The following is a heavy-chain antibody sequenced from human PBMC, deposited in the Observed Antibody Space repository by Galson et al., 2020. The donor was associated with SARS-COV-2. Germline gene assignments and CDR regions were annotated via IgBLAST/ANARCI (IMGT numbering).Heavy chain of an antibody. CDR1: GYTFTGYY. D-gene: IGHD1-1*01. V-gene: IGHV1-2*04. Sequence: ASVKVSCKASGYTFTGYYMHWVRQAPGQGLEWMGWINPNSGGTTYAQKFQDWVTMTRDTSISTAYMELSRLRSDDTAVYYCARDNDHDAFDIWGQGTMDTGSS. J-gene: IGHJ3*02. CDR3: ARDNDHDAFDI. CDR2: INPNSGGT.